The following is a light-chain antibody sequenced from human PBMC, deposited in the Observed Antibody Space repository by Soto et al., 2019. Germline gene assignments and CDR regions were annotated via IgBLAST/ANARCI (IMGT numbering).Light chain of an antibody. V-gene: IGKV1-33*01. CDR3: KQYDDLPIT. Sequence: IRMTQSPSCLSRSVGDKVTITAHASQEISDNLNWYQQKQGKAPKVLISDVSNLETGVSSRFSGSGSGTDFTFTISRLQAEDVATYYCKQYDDLPITFGQGTRLEI. CDR2: DVS. CDR1: QEISDN. J-gene: IGKJ5*01.